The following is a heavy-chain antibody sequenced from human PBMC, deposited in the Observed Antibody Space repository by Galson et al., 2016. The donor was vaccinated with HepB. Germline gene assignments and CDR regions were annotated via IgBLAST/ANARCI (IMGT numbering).Heavy chain of an antibody. CDR3: ASGSHGCTTTSCVFDF. J-gene: IGHJ2*01. CDR1: GDPIRTTDW. D-gene: IGHD2-2*01. Sequence: SETLSLTCAVSGDPIRTTDWWSWVRQPPGKGLEWIGEIYHTGSAHYNPSLESRVTMSVDKSKKEFSLELSSVTAADTAVYFCASGSHGCTTTSCVFDFWGRGTLVTVSS. CDR2: IYHTGSA. V-gene: IGHV4-4*02.